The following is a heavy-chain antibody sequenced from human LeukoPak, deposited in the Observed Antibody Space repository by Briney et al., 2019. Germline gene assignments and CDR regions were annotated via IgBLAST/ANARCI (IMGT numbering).Heavy chain of an antibody. D-gene: IGHD2-2*01. CDR1: GGTFSSYA. J-gene: IGHJ4*02. Sequence: SVKVSCKASGGTFSSYAISWVRQAPGQGLEWMGGIIPIFGTANYAQKFQGRVTITADESTSTAYMELSSLRSEDTAVYYCAKGGQGYCSSSSCLYYFDYWGQGTLVTVSS. CDR3: AKGGQGYCSSSSCLYYFDY. CDR2: IIPIFGTA. V-gene: IGHV1-69*13.